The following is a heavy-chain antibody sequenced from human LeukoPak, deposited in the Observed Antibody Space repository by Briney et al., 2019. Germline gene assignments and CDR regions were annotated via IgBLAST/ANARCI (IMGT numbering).Heavy chain of an antibody. CDR2: IDHSGIT. CDR3: GRRRGVAAHWYFDL. Sequence: PSETLSLTXTVSGASISAINYYWVWIRQPPGKGLEWIGSIDHSGITYYKRGLKSPVTISVDTSKNQFSLSLSSVTAADTGIYYAGRRRGVAAHWYFDLWGRGTLVTVSS. CDR1: GASISAINYY. J-gene: IGHJ2*01. V-gene: IGHV4-39*01. D-gene: IGHD6-25*01.